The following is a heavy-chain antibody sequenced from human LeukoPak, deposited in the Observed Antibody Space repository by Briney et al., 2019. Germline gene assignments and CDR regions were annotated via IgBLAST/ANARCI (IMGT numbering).Heavy chain of an antibody. CDR1: GGTFSSYA. J-gene: IGHJ3*02. Sequence: ASVKVSCKASGGTFSSYAISWVRQAPGQGLEWMGRIIPILGIANYAQKFQGRVTITADKSTSTAYMELSNLRSEDTAVYYCASILRFLEWLPDDAFDIWGQGTMVTVSS. D-gene: IGHD3-3*01. CDR3: ASILRFLEWLPDDAFDI. CDR2: IIPILGIA. V-gene: IGHV1-69*04.